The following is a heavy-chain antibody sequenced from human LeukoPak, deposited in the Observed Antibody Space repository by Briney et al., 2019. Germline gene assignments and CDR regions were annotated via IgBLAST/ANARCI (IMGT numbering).Heavy chain of an antibody. D-gene: IGHD3-3*01. V-gene: IGHV4-59*08. J-gene: IGHJ4*02. Sequence: PSETLSLTCTVSGGSISSYYWSWIRQSPGKGLEWIGYIYYSGSTNYNPSLKSRVTISVDTSKNQFSLKLSSVTAADTAVYYCARRTMYSEYFDYWGQGTLVTVSS. CDR1: GGSISSYY. CDR2: IYYSGST. CDR3: ARRTMYSEYFDY.